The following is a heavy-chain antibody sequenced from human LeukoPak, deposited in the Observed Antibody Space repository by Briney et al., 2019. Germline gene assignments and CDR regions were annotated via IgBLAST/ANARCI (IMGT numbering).Heavy chain of an antibody. Sequence: ASVKVSCKASGGTFSRNAVSWVRQAPGQGLGWMGGIIPVFGTANYAQKFQGRVTITADESTSTAYMELSSLRSEDTAVYYCARGYSSGYKYFDYWGQGTLVTVSS. J-gene: IGHJ4*02. V-gene: IGHV1-69*13. CDR3: ARGYSSGYKYFDY. CDR1: GGTFSRNA. CDR2: IIPVFGTA. D-gene: IGHD6-19*01.